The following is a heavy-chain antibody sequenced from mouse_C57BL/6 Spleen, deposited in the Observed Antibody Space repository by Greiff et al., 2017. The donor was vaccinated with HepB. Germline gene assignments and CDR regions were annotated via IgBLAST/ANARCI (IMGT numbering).Heavy chain of an antibody. CDR2: IDPSDSET. Sequence: VQLQQPGAELVRPGSSVKLSCKASGYTFTSYWMHWVKQRPIQGLEWIGNIDPSDSETHYNQKFKDKATLTVDKSSSTAYMQLSSLTSEDSAVYYCAYGSSSYWYFDVWGTGTTVTVSS. J-gene: IGHJ1*03. V-gene: IGHV1-52*01. D-gene: IGHD1-1*01. CDR1: GYTFTSYW. CDR3: AYGSSSYWYFDV.